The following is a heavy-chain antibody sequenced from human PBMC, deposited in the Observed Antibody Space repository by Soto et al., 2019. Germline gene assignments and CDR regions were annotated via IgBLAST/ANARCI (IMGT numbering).Heavy chain of an antibody. D-gene: IGHD4-17*01. Sequence: QVKLVQSGAEVKKPGASVKVSCKASGYTFTSYGISWVRQAPGQGLEWMGWISAYNGNTNYAQKLQGRVTMTTDTSTSTAYMELRSLRSDHTAVYYCARHDYGGRNSPGSFDYWGQGTLVTVSS. J-gene: IGHJ4*02. CDR1: GYTFTSYG. V-gene: IGHV1-18*01. CDR2: ISAYNGNT. CDR3: ARHDYGGRNSPGSFDY.